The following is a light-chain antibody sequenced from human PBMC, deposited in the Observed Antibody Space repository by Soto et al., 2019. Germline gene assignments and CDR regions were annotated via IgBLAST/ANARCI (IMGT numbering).Light chain of an antibody. CDR3: QQYNDYSAT. J-gene: IGKJ1*01. CDR1: QKSSPW. Sequence: DIEMVQSPSALSASVGDTVTITCRASQKSSPWLAWYQQKPGQAPKLLMYDVSSLKRGVPSRFSGSGSGTEFTLTISSLQPDEFATYYCQQYNDYSATFGQGTKVEIK. V-gene: IGKV1-5*01. CDR2: DVS.